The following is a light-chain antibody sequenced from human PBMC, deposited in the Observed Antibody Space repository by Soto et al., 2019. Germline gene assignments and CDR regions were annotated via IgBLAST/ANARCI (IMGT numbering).Light chain of an antibody. V-gene: IGKV3-20*01. CDR3: QQYGSSPLT. CDR1: RSVSSSY. Sequence: LSVPPVRTATLSCQASRSVSSSYLAWYQQKPGQAPRLLIYGASSRATGIPDRFSGSGSGTDFTLTISRLEPEDFAVYYCQQYGSSPLTFGGGTKVDIK. CDR2: GAS. J-gene: IGKJ4*01.